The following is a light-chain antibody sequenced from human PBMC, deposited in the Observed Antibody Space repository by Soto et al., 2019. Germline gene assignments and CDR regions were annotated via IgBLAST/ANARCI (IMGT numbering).Light chain of an antibody. CDR1: SSDVGGYNY. CDR3: SSYTSSSTLMV. J-gene: IGLJ2*01. Sequence: QSALTQPASVSGSPGQSITTSCTGTSSDVGGYNYVSWYQQHPGKAPKLMIYEVNNRPSGVSNRFSGSKSGNTASLTISGLQAEDEADYYCSSYTSSSTLMVFGGGTKLTVL. CDR2: EVN. V-gene: IGLV2-14*01.